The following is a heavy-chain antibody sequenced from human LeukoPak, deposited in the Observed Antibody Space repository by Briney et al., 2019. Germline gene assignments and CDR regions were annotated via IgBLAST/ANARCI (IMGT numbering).Heavy chain of an antibody. CDR1: GGSISSGSYY. CDR3: ASFTFRGGDCR. CDR2: IYTSGST. V-gene: IGHV4-61*02. J-gene: IGHJ4*02. D-gene: IGHD2-21*01. Sequence: SETLSPTCTVSGGSISSGSYYWSWIRQPAGKGLEWIGRIYTSGSTNYNPSLKSRVTISVDTSKNQFSLKLSSVTAADTAVYYCASFTFRGGDCRWGQGTLVTVSS.